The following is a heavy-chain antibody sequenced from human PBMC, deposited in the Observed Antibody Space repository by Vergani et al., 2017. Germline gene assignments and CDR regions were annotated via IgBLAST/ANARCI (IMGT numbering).Heavy chain of an antibody. CDR3: ARGTRGTPSSVDY. CDR1: GFALNRHA. J-gene: IGHJ4*02. Sequence: QVQLVESGGGVVQPGTSLRLSCVVSGFALNRHAMYWVRQAPGKGLEWVAVISNDGGNKYYADSLKGRFTISKDISKNTLYLQMNSLRGDDTAVYYCARGTRGTPSSVDYWGQGTLVTVSS. CDR2: ISNDGGNK. V-gene: IGHV3-30-3*01. D-gene: IGHD1-1*01.